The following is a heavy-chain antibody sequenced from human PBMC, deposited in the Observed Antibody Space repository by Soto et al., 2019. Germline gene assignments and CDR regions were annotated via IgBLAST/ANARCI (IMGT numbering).Heavy chain of an antibody. CDR2: ISSSSSTI. CDR1: GFTFSSYS. V-gene: IGHV3-48*04. CDR3: ARDQEDIVVVPGNNWFDP. J-gene: IGHJ5*02. Sequence: GGSLRLSCAASGFTFSSYSMNWVRQAPGKGLEWVSYISSSSSTIYYADSVKGRFTISRDNAKNSLYLQMNSLRAEDTAVYYCARDQEDIVVVPGNNWFDPWGQGTLVTVSS. D-gene: IGHD2-2*01.